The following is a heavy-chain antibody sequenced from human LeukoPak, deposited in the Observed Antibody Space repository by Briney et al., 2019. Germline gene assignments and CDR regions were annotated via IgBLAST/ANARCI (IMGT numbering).Heavy chain of an antibody. CDR3: ARVGGWELLNNNWFDP. CDR1: GFTFSSYG. V-gene: IGHV3-20*01. D-gene: IGHD1-26*01. Sequence: GGSLRPSCAASGFTFSSYGMSWVRLAPGKGLEWVSGINWNGGSTGYADSVKGRFTISRDNAKNSLYLQMNSLRAEDTALYHCARVGGWELLNNNWFDPWGQGTLVTVSS. J-gene: IGHJ5*02. CDR2: INWNGGST.